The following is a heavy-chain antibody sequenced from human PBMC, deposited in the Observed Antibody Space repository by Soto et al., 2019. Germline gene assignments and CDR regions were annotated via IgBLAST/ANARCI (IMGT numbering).Heavy chain of an antibody. Sequence: GGSLRLSCAASGFTFGSYWMSWVRQAPGKGLEWVANIEQDGSEKYYVDSVKGRFTISRDNAKNSLYLQLNSLRAEDTAVYYCAAVPAPIMTPAVHWFDPWGQGTLVTVSS. D-gene: IGHD6-19*01. CDR2: IEQDGSEK. CDR3: AAVPAPIMTPAVHWFDP. CDR1: GFTFGSYW. V-gene: IGHV3-7*03. J-gene: IGHJ5*02.